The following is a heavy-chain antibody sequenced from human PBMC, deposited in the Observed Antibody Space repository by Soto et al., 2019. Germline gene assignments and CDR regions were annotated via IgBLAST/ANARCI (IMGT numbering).Heavy chain of an antibody. D-gene: IGHD2-21*02. CDR1: GFTFSSYA. CDR3: ARALRDMVVTAITVYGMDV. V-gene: IGHV3-30-3*01. J-gene: IGHJ6*02. Sequence: VGSLRLSCAASGFTFSSYAMHLVRPAPGKGLGWVAVISYDGSNKYYADSGKGRFTISRDNSKNTMYLQMNSLRVEDTAVYYCARALRDMVVTAITVYGMDVWGQGTTVTVSS. CDR2: ISYDGSNK.